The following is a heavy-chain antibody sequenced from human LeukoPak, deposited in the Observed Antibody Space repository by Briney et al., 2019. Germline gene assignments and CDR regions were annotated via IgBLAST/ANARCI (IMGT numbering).Heavy chain of an antibody. J-gene: IGHJ4*02. Sequence: SETLSLTCTVSGGSISSSSYDWGWIRQPPGKGLGWIGSIYYSGSTYYNPSLKSRVTISVDTSKHQVSLKLSSVTAADTAVYYCASHSSSWLSFFDYWGQGTLVTVSS. V-gene: IGHV4-39*01. CDR2: IYYSGST. CDR3: ASHSSSWLSFFDY. CDR1: GGSISSSSYD. D-gene: IGHD6-13*01.